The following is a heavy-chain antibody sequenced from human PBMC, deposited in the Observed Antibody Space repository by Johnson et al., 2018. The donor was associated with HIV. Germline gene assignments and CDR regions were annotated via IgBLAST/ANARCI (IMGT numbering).Heavy chain of an antibody. CDR2: ISYDGSNK. V-gene: IGHV3-30-3*01. J-gene: IGHJ3*02. CDR1: GFTFNKYN. Sequence: QVQLVESGGGVVLPGRSLRLSCATSGFTFNKYNIHWVRQAPGKGLEWVAVISYDGSNKDYADSVKGRFTISRDNSKNTLYLQMNSLRAEDTAVYYCARGGGCGGDCYSGYDAFDIWGQGTMVTVSS. CDR3: ARGGGCGGDCYSGYDAFDI. D-gene: IGHD2-21*01.